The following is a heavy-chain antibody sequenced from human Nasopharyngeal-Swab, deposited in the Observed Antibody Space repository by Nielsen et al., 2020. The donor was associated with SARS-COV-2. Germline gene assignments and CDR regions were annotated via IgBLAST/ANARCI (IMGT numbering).Heavy chain of an antibody. V-gene: IGHV3-64D*06. J-gene: IGHJ4*02. CDR3: VKAGYSYGVYYFDY. D-gene: IGHD5-18*01. CDR1: GFTFSSYA. CDR2: ISSNGGST. Sequence: GESLKISCSASGFTFSSYAMHWVRQAPGKGLEYVSAISSNGGSTCYADSVKGRFTISRDNSKNTLYLQMSSLRAEDTAVYYCVKAGYSYGVYYFDYWGQGTLVTVSS.